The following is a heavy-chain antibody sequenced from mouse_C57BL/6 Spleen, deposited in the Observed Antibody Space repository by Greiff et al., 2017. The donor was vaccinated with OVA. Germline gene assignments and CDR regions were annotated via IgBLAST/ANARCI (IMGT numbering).Heavy chain of an antibody. Sequence: EVMPVESGAGLVKPGGSLKLSCAASGFTFSSYAMSWVRQTPEKRLEWVAYISSGGDYIYYADTVKGRFTISRDNARNTLYLQMSSLKSEDTAMYYCTRDSAPYYFDYWGQGTTLTVSS. J-gene: IGHJ2*01. CDR3: TRDSAPYYFDY. CDR1: GFTFSSYA. CDR2: ISSGGDYI. V-gene: IGHV5-9-1*02.